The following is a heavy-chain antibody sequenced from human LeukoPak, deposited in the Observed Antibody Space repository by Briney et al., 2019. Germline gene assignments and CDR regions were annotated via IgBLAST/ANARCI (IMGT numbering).Heavy chain of an antibody. J-gene: IGHJ4*02. CDR3: ARQGGFWNYVSY. V-gene: IGHV1-69*13. CDR1: GGTFSSYA. D-gene: IGHD1-7*01. Sequence: SVKVSCKASGGTFSSYAISWVRQAPGQGLEWMGGIIPIFGTANYAQKFQGRVTITADESTNTAYMELSSLRSEDTAVYYCARQGGFWNYVSYWGQGTLVTVSS. CDR2: IIPIFGTA.